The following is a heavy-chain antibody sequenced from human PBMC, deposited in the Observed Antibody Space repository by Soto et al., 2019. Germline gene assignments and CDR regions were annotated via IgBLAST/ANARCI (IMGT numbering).Heavy chain of an antibody. Sequence: ASVEVSCKGSGYAFTGYYMHWVLQAPGQGLEWMGWINPNSGGTNYAQKFQGRVTMTRDTSISTAYMELSRLRSDDTAVYYCARDKATVTTYDPRFSRPQGFDPWGQGTLVTVSS. J-gene: IGHJ5*02. CDR2: INPNSGGT. CDR3: ARDKATVTTYDPRFSRPQGFDP. V-gene: IGHV1-2*02. CDR1: GYAFTGYY. D-gene: IGHD4-17*01.